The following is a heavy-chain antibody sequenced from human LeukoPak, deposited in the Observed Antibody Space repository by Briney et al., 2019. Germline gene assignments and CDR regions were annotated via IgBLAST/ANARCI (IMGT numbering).Heavy chain of an antibody. D-gene: IGHD3-22*01. J-gene: IGHJ5*02. V-gene: IGHV3-23*01. CDR1: GFTFNNYA. Sequence: WGSVTHPCTASGFTFNNYAITWVRQAPGKGLEWVSAVDGYTRDTYYADFVRGRFTISTDNSKKTVYLQMNSLRADDTAVYHCAKTSSGYYYPWGLG. CDR3: AKTSSGYYYP. CDR2: VDGYTRDT.